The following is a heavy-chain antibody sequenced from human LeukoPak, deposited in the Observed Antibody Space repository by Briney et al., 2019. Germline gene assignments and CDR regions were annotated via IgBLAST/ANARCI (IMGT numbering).Heavy chain of an antibody. J-gene: IGHJ4*02. V-gene: IGHV1-2*02. CDR3: ARDGPVQMVDFDY. D-gene: IGHD3-10*01. Sequence: ASVKVSCKASGYTFTGSGWYLYWLRQAPGQGLECVGWIHPNNGATLYAQKFQGRVAMTTDTSISTAYMELSRLRPDDTAMYHCARDGPVQMVDFDYWGQGTLVTVSS. CDR1: GYTFTGSGWY. CDR2: IHPNNGAT.